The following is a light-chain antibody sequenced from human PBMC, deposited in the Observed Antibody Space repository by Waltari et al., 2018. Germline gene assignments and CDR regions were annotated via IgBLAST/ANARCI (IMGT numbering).Light chain of an antibody. CDR3: QQYYSARRT. V-gene: IGKV4-1*01. Sequence: DIVMTHSPDSLALSLGERASINCRSNQSVLNNSDKKNSLAWYQQKPGQPPRLLIYWASTRESGVPDRFSGSGSGTDFALTISSLQAEDVAVYYCQQYYSARRTFGQGTKVEV. CDR2: WAS. CDR1: QSVLNNSDKKNS. J-gene: IGKJ1*01.